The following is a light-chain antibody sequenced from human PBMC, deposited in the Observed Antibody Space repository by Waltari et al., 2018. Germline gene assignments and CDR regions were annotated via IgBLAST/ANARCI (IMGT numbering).Light chain of an antibody. J-gene: IGLJ3*02. CDR1: SSNIRTGYE. CDR2: GNT. V-gene: IGLV1-40*01. CDR3: QSYDSSLSGSV. Sequence: QSVLTQPPSVSGAPGQRVTIPCTGTSSNIRTGYEVHRYHHLPGTAPKLLIHGNTNRPSGVPDRFSGSKSGTSASLAITGLQAEDEADYYCQSYDSSLSGSVFGRGTKLTVL.